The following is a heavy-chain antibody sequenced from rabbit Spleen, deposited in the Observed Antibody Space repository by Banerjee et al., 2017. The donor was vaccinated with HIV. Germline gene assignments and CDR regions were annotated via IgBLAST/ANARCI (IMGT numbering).Heavy chain of an antibody. Sequence: QSLEESGGDLVKTEGSLTLTCTASGFSFSSSDYMCWVRQAPGKGLEWVSCIAGSSSAFTYAAAWSQGRFTCSKTSSTTVTLQMTSLTVADTATYFCARDTGSSFSSYGMDLWGPGTLVTVS. V-gene: IGHV1S40*01. CDR3: ARDTGSSFSSYGMDL. D-gene: IGHD8-1*01. CDR1: GFSFSSSDY. J-gene: IGHJ6*01. CDR2: IAGSSSAFT.